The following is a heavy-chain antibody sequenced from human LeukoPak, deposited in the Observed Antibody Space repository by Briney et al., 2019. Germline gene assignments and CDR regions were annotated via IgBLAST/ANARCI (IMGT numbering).Heavy chain of an antibody. CDR1: GYSFTTYW. Sequence: GESLTISCQGSGYSFTTYWIGWVRQMPGKGLEWMGIIYPGDSDTRYSPSFQGQVTISADKSISTAYLQWSSLKASDTAMYYCARGGRGPRLGYCCGGSCLRPWGQGTLVTVSS. V-gene: IGHV5-51*01. D-gene: IGHD2-15*01. CDR3: ARGGRGPRLGYCCGGSCLRP. J-gene: IGHJ5*02. CDR2: IYPGDSDT.